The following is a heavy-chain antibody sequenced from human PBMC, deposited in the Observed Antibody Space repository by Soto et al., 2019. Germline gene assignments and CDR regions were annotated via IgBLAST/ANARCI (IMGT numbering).Heavy chain of an antibody. CDR2: MSYDGSDT. CDR1: GFIFSNNG. CDR3: TCVRVADLSLHQ. Sequence: GGSLRLSCVGSGFIFSNNGMHWVRQTPGKGLEWVAFMSYDGSDTFYADSVKGRFTISRDNSKNTLFLHMSNLRAEDTAIYYLTCVRVADLSLHQGGQGPVDTVS. V-gene: IGHV3-30*02. D-gene: IGHD3-10*02. J-gene: IGHJ4*02.